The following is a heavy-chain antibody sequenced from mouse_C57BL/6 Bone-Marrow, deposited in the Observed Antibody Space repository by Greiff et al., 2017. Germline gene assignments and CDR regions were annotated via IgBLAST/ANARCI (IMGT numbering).Heavy chain of an antibody. V-gene: IGHV1-9*01. D-gene: IGHD1-1*01. J-gene: IGHJ1*03. CDR1: GYTFTGYW. CDR2: ILPGSGST. Sequence: QVQLQQSGAGLMKPGASVKLSCKATGYTFTGYWIEWVKQRPGHGLEWIGEILPGSGSTNYNGKFKGKATLTADKSSSTAYMQLSSLTSEDSAVYFCARSDYYGSSLWYFDVWGTGTTVTVSS. CDR3: ARSDYYGSSLWYFDV.